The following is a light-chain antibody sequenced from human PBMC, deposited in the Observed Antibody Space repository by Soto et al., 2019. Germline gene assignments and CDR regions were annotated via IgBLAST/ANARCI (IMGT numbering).Light chain of an antibody. CDR1: QTIGKF. CDR3: QQTYRTPLT. CDR2: ATS. Sequence: DIQMTQSPSSLSASVGDRVTITCRASQTIGKFLHWYQQKPGKAPKLLIYATSDLQSGVPSRFSGSGSGTDFTLTISTLQPEDFATYHCQQTYRTPLTFGGGTKVEI. V-gene: IGKV1-39*01. J-gene: IGKJ4*01.